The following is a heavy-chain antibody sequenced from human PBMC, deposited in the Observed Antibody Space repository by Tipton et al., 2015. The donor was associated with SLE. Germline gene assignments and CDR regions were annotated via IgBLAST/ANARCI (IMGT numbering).Heavy chain of an antibody. CDR1: GGSIRSTSHY. V-gene: IGHV4-39*07. Sequence: TLSLTCTVSGGSIRSTSHYWGWVRQPPGKGLEWVGTVYYSGITYYNRSLKSRITISVDTSKNQFSLEVRSVTAADTAVYYCVRLRSKVLIDYWGQGTLVTVSS. D-gene: IGHD2-8*01. CDR3: VRLRSKVLIDY. CDR2: VYYSGIT. J-gene: IGHJ4*02.